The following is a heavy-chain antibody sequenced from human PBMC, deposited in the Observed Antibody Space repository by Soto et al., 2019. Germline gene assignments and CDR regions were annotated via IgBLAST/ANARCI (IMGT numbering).Heavy chain of an antibody. CDR1: GGSISSYY. CDR3: AREVSPLAFDI. D-gene: IGHD1-20*01. Sequence: PSETLSLTCTVSGGSISSYYWSWIRQPPGKGLEWIGYIYYSGSTNYNPPLKSRVTISVDTSKNQFSLKLSSVTAADTAVYYCAREVSPLAFDIWGQGTMVTVSS. V-gene: IGHV4-59*01. CDR2: IYYSGST. J-gene: IGHJ3*02.